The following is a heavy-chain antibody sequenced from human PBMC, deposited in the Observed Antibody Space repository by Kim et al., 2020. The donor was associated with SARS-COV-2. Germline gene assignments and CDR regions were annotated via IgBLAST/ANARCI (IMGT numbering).Heavy chain of an antibody. CDR2: ISSNGSTI. D-gene: IGHD3-22*01. V-gene: IGHV3-48*03. J-gene: IGHJ4*02. Sequence: GGSLRLSCAASGFTFSSYEMNWVRQAPGKGLEWVSYISSNGSTIYYADSVKGRFTISRDNAKNSLYLQMNSLRAEDTAVYYCARIVVVDTLDYWGQGTLVTVSS. CDR1: GFTFSSYE. CDR3: ARIVVVDTLDY.